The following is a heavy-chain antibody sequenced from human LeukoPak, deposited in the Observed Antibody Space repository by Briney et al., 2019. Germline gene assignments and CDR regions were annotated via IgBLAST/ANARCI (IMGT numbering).Heavy chain of an antibody. Sequence: PGGSLRLSCAASGFTFSCYWMSWVRQAPGKGLEWVASIKEDGSEQYYVDSVKGRFTISRDNAKNSLYLQMNSLRAEDMAVYYCARGGYYWGAWGQGTLVTVSS. CDR2: IKEDGSEQ. J-gene: IGHJ5*02. CDR1: GFTFSCYW. CDR3: ARGGYYWGA. V-gene: IGHV3-7*01. D-gene: IGHD1-1*01.